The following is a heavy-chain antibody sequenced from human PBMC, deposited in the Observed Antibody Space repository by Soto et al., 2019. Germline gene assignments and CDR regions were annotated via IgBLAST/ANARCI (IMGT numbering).Heavy chain of an antibody. CDR2: VSGYTFDT. J-gene: IGHJ4*02. D-gene: IGHD3-16*02. Sequence: ASVKVSCKASGYSFTSYGISWVRQAPGQGLEWMGWVSGYTFDTIYVQKFQGRVTMTTDTSTSTAHMELRSLTYDDTALYYCARAPRIVTAASGTRDFDYWGQGTQVTVSS. V-gene: IGHV1-18*01. CDR1: GYSFTSYG. CDR3: ARAPRIVTAASGTRDFDY.